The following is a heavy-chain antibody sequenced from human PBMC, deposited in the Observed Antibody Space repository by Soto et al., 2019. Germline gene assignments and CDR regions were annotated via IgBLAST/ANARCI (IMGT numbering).Heavy chain of an antibody. D-gene: IGHD3-10*01. V-gene: IGHV1-69*13. CDR3: WVTMVRGVISDYGMDV. J-gene: IGHJ6*02. CDR1: VGTISSYA. CDR2: IIPIFGTA. Sequence: SSVNVSCKASVGTISSYASSWGRQAPGQGLEWMGGIIPIFGTANYAQKFQGRVTITADESTSTAYMELSSLRSEDTAVYYCWVTMVRGVISDYGMDVWGQGTTVTVSS.